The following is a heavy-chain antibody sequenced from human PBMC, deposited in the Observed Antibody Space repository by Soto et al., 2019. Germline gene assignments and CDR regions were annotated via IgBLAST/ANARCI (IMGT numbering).Heavy chain of an antibody. CDR2: IYSGGST. CDR1: GFTVSSNY. V-gene: IGHV3-66*01. D-gene: IGHD3-3*01. CDR3: ARVAYYDFWSGSNWFDP. J-gene: IGHJ5*02. Sequence: GGSLRLSCAASGFTVSSNYMSWVRQAPGKGLEWVSVIYSGGSTYYADSVKGRFTISRDNSKNTLYLQMNSLRAEDTAVYYCARVAYYDFWSGSNWFDPWGQGTLVTVSS.